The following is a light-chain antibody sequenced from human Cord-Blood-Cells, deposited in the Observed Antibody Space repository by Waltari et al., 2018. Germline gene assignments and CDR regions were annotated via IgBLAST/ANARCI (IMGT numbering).Light chain of an antibody. CDR1: SSDVGGYNY. Sequence: QSALTQPASVSGSPGQSITLSCTGTSSDVGGYNYVSRYQQHPGKAPKLMIYDVSNRPSGVSNRFSDSKSGNTASLAISGLQAEDEADYYCSSYTGSSTLYVVGTGTKVTVL. V-gene: IGLV2-14*01. CDR2: DVS. CDR3: SSYTGSSTLYV. J-gene: IGLJ1*01.